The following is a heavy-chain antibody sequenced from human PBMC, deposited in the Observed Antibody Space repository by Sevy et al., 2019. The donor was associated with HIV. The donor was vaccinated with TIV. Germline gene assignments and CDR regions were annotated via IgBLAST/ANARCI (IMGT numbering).Heavy chain of an antibody. CDR2: INSDSSTI. J-gene: IGHJ6*03. CDR3: ARGGSSEYFYYYMDV. D-gene: IGHD6-6*01. Sequence: GSLRLSCEASGFTFSRHTMNWVRQAPGKGPEWVAYINSDSSTIYYADSVRGRFTISRDDAINSLFLQMNTLRAEDTAVYYCARGGSSEYFYYYMDVWGKGITVTVSS. CDR1: GFTFSRHT. V-gene: IGHV3-48*01.